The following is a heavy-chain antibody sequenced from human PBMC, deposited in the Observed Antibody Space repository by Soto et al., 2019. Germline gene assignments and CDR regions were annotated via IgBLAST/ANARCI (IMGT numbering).Heavy chain of an antibody. CDR3: ASDLDSYGYL. J-gene: IGHJ5*02. V-gene: IGHV1-2*02. D-gene: IGHD5-18*01. CDR1: GFSFTAYY. Sequence: AASVKVSCKASGFSFTAYYMHWVRQAPGQGLEWMGWTNPNSGGTNYAQNFQGRVTMTRDKSISTAYMELRRLRSDDTAMYYCASDLDSYGYLWGQGTLVTVSS. CDR2: TNPNSGGT.